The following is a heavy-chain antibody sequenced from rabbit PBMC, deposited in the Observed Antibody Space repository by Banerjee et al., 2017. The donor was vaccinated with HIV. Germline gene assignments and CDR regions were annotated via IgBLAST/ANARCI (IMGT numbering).Heavy chain of an antibody. CDR1: GFDFSSYG. D-gene: IGHD8-1*01. J-gene: IGHJ4*01. V-gene: IGHV1S45*01. Sequence: QEQLVESGGGLVQPGGSLKLSCKASGFDFSSYGVSWVRQAPGKGLEWIGYIDGGSGGSTYYASWAKGRFTISKTSSTTVTLQMTSLTAADTATYFCARDLGGSSDLWGPGTLVTVS. CDR2: IDGGSGGST. CDR3: ARDLGGSSDL.